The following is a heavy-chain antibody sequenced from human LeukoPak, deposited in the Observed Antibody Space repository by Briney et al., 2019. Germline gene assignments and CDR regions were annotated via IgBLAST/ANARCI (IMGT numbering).Heavy chain of an antibody. Sequence: GGSLRLSCAGSGFTFHYYGFHWVRQAPGKGLEWVALISFDGRNKYYGESVKGRFTISRDTSKNTVYLQMNSLRAEDTAVYYCAKGYSGYDWSLVDYWGQGTLVTVSS. CDR1: GFTFHYYG. CDR2: ISFDGRNK. J-gene: IGHJ4*02. V-gene: IGHV3-30*18. CDR3: AKGYSGYDWSLVDY. D-gene: IGHD5-12*01.